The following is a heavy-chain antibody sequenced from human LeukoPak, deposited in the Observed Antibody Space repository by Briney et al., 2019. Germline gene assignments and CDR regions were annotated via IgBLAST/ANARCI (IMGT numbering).Heavy chain of an antibody. J-gene: IGHJ4*02. CDR2: VDSEDGET. D-gene: IGHD4-23*01. CDR3: ATAKRVVTTPPLHL. V-gene: IGHV1-69-2*01. CDR1: GYTFPDYY. Sequence: ASVKVSCKVSGYTFPDYYMHWVQQAPGKGLEWVGLVDSEDGETIYAEKFQGRVTITADTSTDKAYMDVSNLRSEDTAVCLCATAKRVVTTPPLHLGGQGTLVTVP.